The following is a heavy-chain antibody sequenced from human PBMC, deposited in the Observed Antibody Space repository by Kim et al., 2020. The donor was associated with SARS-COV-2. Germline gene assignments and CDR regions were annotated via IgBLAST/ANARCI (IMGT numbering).Heavy chain of an antibody. D-gene: IGHD6-6*01. CDR2: ISYDGSNK. Sequence: GGSLRLSCAASGFTFSSYAMHWVRQAPGKGLEWVAVISYDGSNKYYADSVKGRFTISRDNSKNTLYLQMNSLRAEDTAVYYCARERRSYSSSSAPNLDY. CDR3: ARERRSYSSSSAPNLDY. CDR1: GFTFSSYA. J-gene: IGHJ4*01. V-gene: IGHV3-30-3*01.